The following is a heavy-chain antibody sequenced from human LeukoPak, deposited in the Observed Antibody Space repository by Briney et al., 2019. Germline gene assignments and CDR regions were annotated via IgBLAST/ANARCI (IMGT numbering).Heavy chain of an antibody. V-gene: IGHV3-30*02. CDR3: ANEWLHVSGSYKANN. CDR2: IRPNGNDK. J-gene: IGHJ4*02. D-gene: IGHD3-10*01. Sequence: GGSLRLSCAASGFIFSSYGMDWVRQAPGKGLEWVAFIRPNGNDKYYADSVKGRFTISRDNSKNTLSLQMNSLRPEDTAVYHCANEWLHVSGSYKANNWGQGTLVTVSS. CDR1: GFIFSSYG.